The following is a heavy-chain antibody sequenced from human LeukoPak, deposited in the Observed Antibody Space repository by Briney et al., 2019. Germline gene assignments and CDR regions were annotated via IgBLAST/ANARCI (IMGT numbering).Heavy chain of an antibody. CDR3: ARQGNNWYSFNY. D-gene: IGHD1-1*01. Sequence: GDSLKISCKGSGYTFTNNWIGWVRQMPGKGLEWMGIIYPGEPDTRYSPSFQGQVTISADKSISTAYLQWSSLKASHTAMYYCARQGNNWYSFNYWGQGTLVTVSS. CDR2: IYPGEPDT. V-gene: IGHV5-51*01. J-gene: IGHJ4*02. CDR1: GYTFTNNW.